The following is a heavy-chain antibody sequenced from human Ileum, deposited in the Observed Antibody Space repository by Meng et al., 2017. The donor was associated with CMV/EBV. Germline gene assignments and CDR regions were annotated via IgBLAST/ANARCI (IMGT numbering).Heavy chain of an antibody. V-gene: IGHV4-4*07. CDR3: ARNYGSGNWNFFHY. CDR1: GGSISNYY. Sequence: QWHLQEPGPGLVKTSETLSLTCYVSGGSISNYYWSWIRQPAGKGLEWIAHIYTSGTTNDNPSLKSRVTMSVDTSRNQFSLKLTSVTAADTAVYYCARNYGSGNWNFFHYWGQGTLVTVSS. D-gene: IGHD3-10*01. J-gene: IGHJ4*02. CDR2: IYTSGTT.